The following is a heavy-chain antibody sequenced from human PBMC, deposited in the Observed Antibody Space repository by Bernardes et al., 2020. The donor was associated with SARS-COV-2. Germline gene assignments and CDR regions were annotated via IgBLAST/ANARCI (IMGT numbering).Heavy chain of an antibody. CDR1: GFTFSSYR. D-gene: IGHD6-6*01. J-gene: IGHJ4*02. CDR3: ARDLSPEYSRDPYYFDY. CDR2: ISSSSSYI. V-gene: IGHV3-21*01. Sequence: GGSLRLSCAASGFTFSSYRMNWVRQAPGKGLEWVSSISSSSSYIYYADSVKGRFTISRDNAKNSLYLQMNSLRAEDTAVYYCARDLSPEYSRDPYYFDYWGQGTLVTVSS.